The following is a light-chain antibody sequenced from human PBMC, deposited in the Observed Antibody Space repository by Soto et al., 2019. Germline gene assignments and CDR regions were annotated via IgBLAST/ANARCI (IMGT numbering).Light chain of an antibody. CDR2: EVS. CDR1: SSDVGGYNY. V-gene: IGLV2-14*01. CDR3: SSFTNTITPYA. J-gene: IGLJ1*01. Sequence: QSVLTQPASVSGSPGQSITISCTGTSSDVGGYNYVSWFQHHPGKAPKLIIYEVSYRPSGVSNRFSGSKSGDTASLTISGLQAEDEADYYCSSFTNTITPYAFGNGTKLTVL.